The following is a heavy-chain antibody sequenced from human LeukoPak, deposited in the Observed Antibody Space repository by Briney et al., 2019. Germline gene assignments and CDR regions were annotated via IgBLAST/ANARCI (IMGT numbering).Heavy chain of an antibody. V-gene: IGHV3-53*01. CDR1: GFTVSSNY. CDR2: LYSDGST. Sequence: GGSLRLSCAVSGFTVSSNYMSWVRQAPGKGLEWVSILYSDGSTDYADSVKGRFTISRDSSKNTLYLQMNSLRAEDTAVYYCARDDGQGGPFDYWGPGTLVTVSS. J-gene: IGHJ4*02. CDR3: ARDDGQGGPFDY. D-gene: IGHD3-16*01.